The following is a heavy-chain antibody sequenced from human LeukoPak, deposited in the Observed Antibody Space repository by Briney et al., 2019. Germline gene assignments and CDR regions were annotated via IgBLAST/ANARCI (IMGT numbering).Heavy chain of an antibody. V-gene: IGHV6-1*01. CDR1: GDSVSSNSVA. CDR3: ARELGYCSDGTCHRDFY. CDR2: TYYSSKWYN. D-gene: IGHD2-15*01. Sequence: SQTLSLTCAISGDSVSSNSVAWNWIRQSPSRGLEWLGRTYYSSKWYNDYAVSVKSRITINPDTSKNQFSLQLNSVTPEDTAVYYCARELGYCSDGTCHRDFYWGQGTLVTVSS. J-gene: IGHJ4*02.